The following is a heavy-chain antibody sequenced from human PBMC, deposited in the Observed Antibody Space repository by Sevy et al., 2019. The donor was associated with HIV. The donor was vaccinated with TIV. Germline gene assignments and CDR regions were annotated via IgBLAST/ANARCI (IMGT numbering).Heavy chain of an antibody. CDR2: IKQDGNEK. D-gene: IGHD4-17*01. CDR1: GFTFGRHW. V-gene: IGHV3-7*01. Sequence: GGSLRLSCAASGFTFGRHWMTWVRQAPGKGLELVANIKQDGNEKNYVASVKGRFTISRDNAKNSLFLQMNSLGADDTAVYYCARGSNYGDRSDYFDHWGQGTLVTVSS. J-gene: IGHJ4*02. CDR3: ARGSNYGDRSDYFDH.